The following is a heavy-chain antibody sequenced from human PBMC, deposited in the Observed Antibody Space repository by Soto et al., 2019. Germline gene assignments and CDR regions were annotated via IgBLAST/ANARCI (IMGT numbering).Heavy chain of an antibody. CDR2: IIPIFGTA. CDR3: ARSTGGELPCEY. Sequence: GAAVNFSFQASGGTYSSYAISWVRQAPGQGLEWMGGIIPIFGTANYAQKFQGRVTITADKSTSTAYMELSSLRSEDTAVYYCARSTGGELPCEYWGQGNLVTVSA. D-gene: IGHD3-10*01. CDR1: GGTYSSYA. J-gene: IGHJ4*02. V-gene: IGHV1-69*06.